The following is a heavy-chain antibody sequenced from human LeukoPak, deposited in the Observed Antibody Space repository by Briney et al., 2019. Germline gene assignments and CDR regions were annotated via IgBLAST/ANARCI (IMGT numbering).Heavy chain of an antibody. J-gene: IGHJ4*02. D-gene: IGHD4-11*01. Sequence: TGGSLRVSPSTAGFTFIHYAMDWVRQTPRKGLHLVAAKWYDGSDKYCGDSVKSRFTISRDNLQKTVSLQLSSLRVEDTAVYYSAKDAERGFDFSNSLQSWGQGTLVTVSS. V-gene: IGHV3-33*06. CDR3: AKDAERGFDFSNSLQS. CDR2: KWYDGSDK. CDR1: GFTFIHYA.